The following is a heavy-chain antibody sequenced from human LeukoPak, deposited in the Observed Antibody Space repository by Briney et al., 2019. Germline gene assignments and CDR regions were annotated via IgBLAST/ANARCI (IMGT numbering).Heavy chain of an antibody. V-gene: IGHV4-39*01. J-gene: IGHJ4*02. CDR2: IYYSGTA. CDR1: GGSISRDTYY. Sequence: SETLSLTCSVSGGSISRDTYYWSWIRQPPGKRLGWIGIIYYSGTAYYNPSLKGRVTMFVDTSKHQSSLKRTSVTATDTAVYYCARFQDNGDYFDHWGQGSLVTVSS. D-gene: IGHD4-17*01. CDR3: ARFQDNGDYFDH.